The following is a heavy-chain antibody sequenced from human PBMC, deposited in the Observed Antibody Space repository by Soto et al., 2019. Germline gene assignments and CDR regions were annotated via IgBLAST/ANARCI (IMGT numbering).Heavy chain of an antibody. CDR3: ARGGDSSGSWPRY. D-gene: IGHD3-22*01. CDR2: VSSSSSYI. J-gene: IGHJ4*02. Sequence: EVQRVQSAGGLVKPGGSLRLSCAASGFTFSSYSMNWVRQAPGQGLEWVSSVSSSSSYIYYADSLKGRFTISRDNAKNSLYLQMNSLRVEDTAVYYCARGGDSSGSWPRYWGQGTLVTVSS. V-gene: IGHV3-21*01. CDR1: GFTFSSYS.